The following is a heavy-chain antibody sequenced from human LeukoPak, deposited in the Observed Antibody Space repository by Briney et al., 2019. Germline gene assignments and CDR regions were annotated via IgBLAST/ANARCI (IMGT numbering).Heavy chain of an antibody. J-gene: IGHJ4*02. CDR2: IYYSGST. CDR3: ARVRDGSGYYFGGYFDY. CDR1: GGSISSGGYY. Sequence: PSETLSLTCTVSGGSISSGGYYWSWLRQHPGKGLEWIGYIYYSGSTYYNPSLKSRVTISVDTSKNQFSLKLSSVTAADTAVYYCARVRDGSGYYFGGYFDYWGQGTLVTVSS. V-gene: IGHV4-31*03. D-gene: IGHD3-22*01.